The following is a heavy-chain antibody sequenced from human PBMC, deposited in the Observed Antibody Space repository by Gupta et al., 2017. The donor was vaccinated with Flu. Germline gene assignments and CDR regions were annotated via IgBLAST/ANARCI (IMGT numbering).Heavy chain of an antibody. CDR3: ARHVRGGQYYDSSGYGHFDY. CDR1: GGSISSRSYY. V-gene: IGHV4-39*01. D-gene: IGHD3-22*01. CDR2: IYYSGST. J-gene: IGHJ4*02. Sequence: LQLQESGTGLVKPSETLSLTCTVSGGSISSRSYYWGWIRQPPGKGLEWIGSIYYSGSTYYNPPLKSRVTISVDTSNNQFSLKLSSVTAADTAVYYCARHVRGGQYYDSSGYGHFDYWGQGTLVTGSS.